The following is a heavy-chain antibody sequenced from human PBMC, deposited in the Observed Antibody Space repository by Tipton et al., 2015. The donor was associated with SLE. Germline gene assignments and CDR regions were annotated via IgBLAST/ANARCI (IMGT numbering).Heavy chain of an antibody. V-gene: IGHV1-2*02. CDR1: GYTFTSYG. Sequence: QSGAEVKKPGASVKVSCKASGYTFTSYGISWVRQAPGQGLEWMGWINPNSGGTNYAQKFQGRVAMTADTSIGTAYMELSRLSSDDTAVYYCARENCTSNACSDALDIWGQGTMVTVSS. D-gene: IGHD2-2*01. CDR3: ARENCTSNACSDALDI. CDR2: INPNSGGT. J-gene: IGHJ3*02.